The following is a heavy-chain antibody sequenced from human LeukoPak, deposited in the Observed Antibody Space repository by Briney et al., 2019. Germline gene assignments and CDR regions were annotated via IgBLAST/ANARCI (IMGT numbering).Heavy chain of an antibody. Sequence: SETLSLTCTVSGGSISSYYWSWIRQPPGKGLEWIGYIYYSGSTNYNPSLKSRVTISVDTSKNQFSLKLSSVTAADTAVYYCARAGGDGYNLGLDYWGRGTLVTVSS. D-gene: IGHD5-24*01. J-gene: IGHJ4*02. CDR1: GGSISSYY. CDR2: IYYSGST. CDR3: ARAGGDGYNLGLDY. V-gene: IGHV4-59*01.